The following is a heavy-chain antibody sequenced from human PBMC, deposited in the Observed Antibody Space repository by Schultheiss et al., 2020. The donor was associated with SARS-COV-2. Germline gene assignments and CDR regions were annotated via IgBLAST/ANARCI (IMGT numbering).Heavy chain of an antibody. CDR2: INHSGST. J-gene: IGHJ4*02. D-gene: IGHD6-6*01. CDR3: ARGGAARQPPPV. Sequence: SETLSLTCTVSGGSISSYYWSWIRQPPGKGLEWIGEINHSGSTNYNPSLKSRLSISVDTSKNQFSLKVSSVTAADTAVYYCARGGAARQPPPVWGQGTLVTVS. V-gene: IGHV4-34*01. CDR1: GGSISSYY.